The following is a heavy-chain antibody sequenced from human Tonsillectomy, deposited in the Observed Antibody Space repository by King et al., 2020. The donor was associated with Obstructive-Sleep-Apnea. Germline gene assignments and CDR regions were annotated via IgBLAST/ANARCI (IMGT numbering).Heavy chain of an antibody. CDR2: IYYSGST. CDR3: ARVPYITGWSGWFDP. Sequence: QLQESGPGLVKPSETLSLTCTVSGGSISSSSYYWGWIRQPPGKGLEWIGSIYYSGSTNYNPSLKSRVTISIDTSKNQFSLKLSSLTAADTAVYYWARVPYITGWSGWFDPWGQGTLVTVSS. D-gene: IGHD6-19*01. CDR1: GGSISSSSYY. J-gene: IGHJ5*02. V-gene: IGHV4-39*07.